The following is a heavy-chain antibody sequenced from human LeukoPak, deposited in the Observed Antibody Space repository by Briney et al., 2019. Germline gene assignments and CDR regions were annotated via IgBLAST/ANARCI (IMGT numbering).Heavy chain of an antibody. J-gene: IGHJ6*02. CDR1: GGSFSGYY. Sequence: MPSETLSLTCAVYGGSFSGYYWSWIRQPPGKGLEWIGEINHSGSTNYNPSLKSRVTISVDTSKNQFSLKLSSVTAADTAVYYCARARSSTRGSGVMDVWGQGTTVTVSS. D-gene: IGHD2-2*01. CDR2: INHSGST. CDR3: ARARSSTRGSGVMDV. V-gene: IGHV4-34*01.